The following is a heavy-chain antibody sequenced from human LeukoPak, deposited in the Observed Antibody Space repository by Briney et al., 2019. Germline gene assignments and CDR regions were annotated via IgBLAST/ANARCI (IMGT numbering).Heavy chain of an antibody. D-gene: IGHD3/OR15-3a*01. Sequence: GGSLRLSCAASGNYWMHWVRQAPGKGLVWVSHINSDGSWTSYADSVKGRFTISKDNAKNTVYLQMNNLRAEDTAVYYCVPLGGLGYYQYGMDVWGRGTTVTVSS. CDR3: VPLGGLGYYQYGMDV. J-gene: IGHJ6*02. V-gene: IGHV3-74*01. CDR2: INSDGSWT. CDR1: GNYW.